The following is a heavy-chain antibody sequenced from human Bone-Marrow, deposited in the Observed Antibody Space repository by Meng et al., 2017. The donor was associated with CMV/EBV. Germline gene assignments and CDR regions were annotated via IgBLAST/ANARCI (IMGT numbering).Heavy chain of an antibody. D-gene: IGHD2-2*02. J-gene: IGHJ4*02. V-gene: IGHV4-61*01. CDR3: ARDHQDCSSTSCYSGFDY. CDR2: IYYTGST. CDR1: GDSVSSGSYY. Sequence: SETLSLTCTVSGDSVSSGSYYWSWIRQPPGKGLEWLGYIYYTGSTNYNPSLKSRVTISVDTSKNQFSLKLSSVTAADTAVYYCARDHQDCSSTSCYSGFDYWGQGTLVTVSS.